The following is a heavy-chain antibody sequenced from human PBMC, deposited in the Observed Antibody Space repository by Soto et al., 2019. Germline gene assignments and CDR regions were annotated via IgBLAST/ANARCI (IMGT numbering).Heavy chain of an antibody. CDR1: GDSITSGGYS. J-gene: IGHJ4*02. CDR3: ARAIYGLDYLDF. D-gene: IGHD3-10*01. CDR2: IYHSGSI. V-gene: IGHV4-30-2*01. Sequence: SDTLYLTCAVSGDSITSGGYSWNWIRQPPGKGLEWIGYIYHSGSIYYNPSLKSRVTMSVDRSKKQFSLRLSSVTAADTAVYYCARAIYGLDYLDFWGQGTRVTV.